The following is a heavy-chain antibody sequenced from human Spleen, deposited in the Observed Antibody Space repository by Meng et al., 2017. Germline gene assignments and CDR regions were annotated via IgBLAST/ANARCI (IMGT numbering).Heavy chain of an antibody. CDR1: GFTFDDYA. D-gene: IGHD6-19*01. CDR2: ISWNSGSI. CDR3: AKDFVLDGIAVAGAFDI. J-gene: IGHJ3*02. Sequence: SLKISCAASGFTFDDYAMHWVRQAPGKGLEWVSGISWNSGSIGYPDSVKGRFTISRDNAKNSLYLQMNSLRAEDMALYYCAKDFVLDGIAVAGAFDIWGQGTMVTVSS. V-gene: IGHV3-9*03.